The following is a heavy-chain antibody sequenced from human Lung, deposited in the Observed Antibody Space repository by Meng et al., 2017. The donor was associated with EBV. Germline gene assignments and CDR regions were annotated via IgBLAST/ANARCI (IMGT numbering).Heavy chain of an antibody. V-gene: IGHV4-4*02. Sequence: QVQPQGSGPGLVKPSGTLSLTCDVSGGSIRNDQWWSWVRQAPGKGLEWIGEIYHSGRTSYNPPVKSRVSMSIDKSKNQFSLKLTSVTAADTAVYHCLRGSGGSVWGQGTLVTVSS. CDR1: GGSIRNDQW. J-gene: IGHJ1*01. D-gene: IGHD3-10*01. CDR2: IYHSGRT. CDR3: LRGSGGSV.